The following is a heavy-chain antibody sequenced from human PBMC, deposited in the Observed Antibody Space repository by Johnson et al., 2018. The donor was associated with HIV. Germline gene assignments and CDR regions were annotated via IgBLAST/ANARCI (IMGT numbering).Heavy chain of an antibody. Sequence: VQLVESGGGLVQHGRSLRLSCVASGFSIKDYAMHWVRQAPGKGLEWVSGITWNSGKIDYAGSVKGRFSISRDNAKNSLYLQMNSLGVEDTALYYCAKDGTIEYAFDVWGQGTMVTVSS. CDR2: ITWNSGKI. CDR3: AKDGTIEYAFDV. CDR1: GFSIKDYA. J-gene: IGHJ3*01. V-gene: IGHV3-9*01. D-gene: IGHD1-1*01.